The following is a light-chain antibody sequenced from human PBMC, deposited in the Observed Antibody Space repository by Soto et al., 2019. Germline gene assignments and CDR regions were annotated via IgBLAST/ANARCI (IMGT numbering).Light chain of an antibody. J-gene: IGLJ1*01. CDR3: CSFAGSYSYV. CDR2: DVT. Sequence: LTQPPSASGSPGQSVTISCTGTSSDVGGYNYVSWYQQYPGEAPKLIIYDVTERPSGVPDRFSGSKSGNTASLTISGLRAEDEAAYSCCSFAGSYSYVFGSGTKVTVL. CDR1: SSDVGGYNY. V-gene: IGLV2-8*01.